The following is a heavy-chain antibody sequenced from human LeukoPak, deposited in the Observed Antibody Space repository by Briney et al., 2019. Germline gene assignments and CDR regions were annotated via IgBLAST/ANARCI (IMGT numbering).Heavy chain of an antibody. CDR1: GGTFSSYA. J-gene: IGHJ4*02. D-gene: IGHD2-2*01. Sequence: SVKVSCKASGGTFSSYAISWVRQAPGQGLEWMGGIIPIFGTANYAQKFQGRVTITTDESTSTAYMELSSLRSEDTAVYYCAVGYDIVVVPAAPHFDYWGQGTLATVSS. V-gene: IGHV1-69*05. CDR3: AVGYDIVVVPAAPHFDY. CDR2: IIPIFGTA.